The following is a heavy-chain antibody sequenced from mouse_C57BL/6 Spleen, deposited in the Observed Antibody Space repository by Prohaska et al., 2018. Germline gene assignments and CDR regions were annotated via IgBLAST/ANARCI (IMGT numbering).Heavy chain of an antibody. Sequence: QIQLVQSGPELKKPGETVKISCKASGYTFTTYGMSWVKQAPGKGLKWMGWIKTYSGVPTYADDFKGRFAFSLETSASTAYLQINNLKNEDTATYFCARRGDALALFAYWGQGTLVTVSA. J-gene: IGHJ3*01. V-gene: IGHV9-3*01. CDR1: GYTFTTYG. CDR2: IKTYSGVP. D-gene: IGHD3-3*01. CDR3: ARRGDALALFAY.